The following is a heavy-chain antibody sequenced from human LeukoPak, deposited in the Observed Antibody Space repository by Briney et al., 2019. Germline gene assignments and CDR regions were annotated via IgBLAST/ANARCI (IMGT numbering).Heavy chain of an antibody. J-gene: IGHJ4*02. Sequence: GGSLRLPCAASGFTVGSDHMSWVRQAPGKGLEWVSVIYSGGSTYYADSVKGRFTISRDNSKNTLYLQMNSLRAEDTALYYCARVRDSNWFDYWGQGTLVTVSS. CDR2: IYSGGST. D-gene: IGHD4-11*01. CDR1: GFTVGSDH. CDR3: ARVRDSNWFDY. V-gene: IGHV3-53*01.